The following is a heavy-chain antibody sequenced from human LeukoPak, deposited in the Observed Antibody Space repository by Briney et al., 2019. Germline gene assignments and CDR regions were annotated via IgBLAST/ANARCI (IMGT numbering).Heavy chain of an antibody. J-gene: IGHJ4*02. CDR3: ASQKKPGIAVAGTSFDY. D-gene: IGHD6-19*01. CDR2: IFHRGST. CDR1: GGSISSGDSY. V-gene: IGHV4-30-4*01. Sequence: SETLSLTCTVSGGSISSGDSYWSWIRQPPGKGLEWIGYIFHRGSTFYNPSLKSRVTMSVDTSMNQFSLKLSSVTAADTAVYYCASQKKPGIAVAGTSFDYWGQGTLVTVSS.